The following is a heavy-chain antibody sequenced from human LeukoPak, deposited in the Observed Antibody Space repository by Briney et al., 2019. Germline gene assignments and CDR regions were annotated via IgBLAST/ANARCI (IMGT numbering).Heavy chain of an antibody. J-gene: IGHJ3*02. CDR1: GFTVSSNY. D-gene: IGHD3-10*02. CDR3: AREGITMLDAFDI. Sequence: GGSLRLSCAASGFTVSSNYMSWVRQAPGKGLEWVAVIWYDGSNKYYADSVKGRFTISRDNSKNTLHLQMNSLRAEDTAVYYCAREGITMLDAFDIWGQGTMVTVSS. CDR2: IWYDGSNK. V-gene: IGHV3-33*08.